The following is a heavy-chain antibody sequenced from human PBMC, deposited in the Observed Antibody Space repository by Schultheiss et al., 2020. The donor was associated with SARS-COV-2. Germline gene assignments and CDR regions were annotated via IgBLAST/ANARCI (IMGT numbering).Heavy chain of an antibody. Sequence: SETLSLTCTVSGYSISSGYYWGWIRQPPGKGLEWIGSIYHSGSTYYNPSLKSRVTISVDTSKNQFSLKLSSVTAADTAVYYCAREGIAASGYDSGYYGMDVWGQGTTVTVSS. CDR1: GYSISSGYY. CDR3: AREGIAASGYDSGYYGMDV. J-gene: IGHJ6*02. CDR2: IYHSGST. D-gene: IGHD5-12*01. V-gene: IGHV4-38-2*02.